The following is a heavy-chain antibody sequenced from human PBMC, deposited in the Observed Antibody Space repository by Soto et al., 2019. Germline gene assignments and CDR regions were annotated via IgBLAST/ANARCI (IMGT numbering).Heavy chain of an antibody. CDR1: GGSISSGGYS. CDR3: ARMNILTGYYFDY. D-gene: IGHD3-9*01. CDR2: IYQSGST. J-gene: IGHJ4*02. Sequence: SETLSLTCAVSGGSISSGGYSWNWVRQPPGTGLEWIGYIYQSGSTYYNPSLKSRVTISVDRSKNQFSLKLSSVTAADTAVYFCARMNILTGYYFDYWGQGXLVTVYS. V-gene: IGHV4-30-2*01.